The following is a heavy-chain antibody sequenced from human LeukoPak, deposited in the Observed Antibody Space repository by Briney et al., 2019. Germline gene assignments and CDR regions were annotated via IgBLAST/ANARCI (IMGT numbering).Heavy chain of an antibody. CDR3: ARVPGYYDFRSGYLYYFDY. J-gene: IGHJ4*02. D-gene: IGHD3-3*01. V-gene: IGHV3-7*01. CDR2: IKQDGSEK. CDR1: GFTFSSYW. Sequence: PGGSLRLSCAASGFTFSSYWMSWVRQAPGKGLEWVANIKQDGSEKYYVDSVKGRFTISRDNAKNSLYLQMNSLRAEDTAVYYCARVPGYYDFRSGYLYYFDYWGQGTLVTVSS.